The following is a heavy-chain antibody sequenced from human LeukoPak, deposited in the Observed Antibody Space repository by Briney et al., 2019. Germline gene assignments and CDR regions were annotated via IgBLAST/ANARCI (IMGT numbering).Heavy chain of an antibody. CDR1: GFTFSSYA. V-gene: IGHV3-23*01. D-gene: IGHD5-18*01. CDR3: AKDSDFSPGWIQLWLGSDY. Sequence: GGSLRLSCAASGFTFSSYAMSWVRQAPGKGREWVSAISRSGGSTNYADSVKGRFTISRDNSRNTLYLQMNSLRAEDTAVYYRAKDSDFSPGWIQLWLGSDYWGQGTLVTVSS. CDR2: ISRSGGST. J-gene: IGHJ4*02.